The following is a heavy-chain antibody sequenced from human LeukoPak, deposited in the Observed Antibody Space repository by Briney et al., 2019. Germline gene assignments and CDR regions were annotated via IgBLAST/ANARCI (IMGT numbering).Heavy chain of an antibody. Sequence: GGSLRLSCAASGFTFSNYWMSWVRQAPGKGLEWVANIKQDGSEKFYVDSVRGRFTISRDNAKNSLYLQMNSLRAEDTAVYYCAGGSGWLIDSWGRGTLVTVSS. CDR1: GFTFSNYW. CDR3: AGGSGWLIDS. CDR2: IKQDGSEK. D-gene: IGHD6-19*01. J-gene: IGHJ4*02. V-gene: IGHV3-7*05.